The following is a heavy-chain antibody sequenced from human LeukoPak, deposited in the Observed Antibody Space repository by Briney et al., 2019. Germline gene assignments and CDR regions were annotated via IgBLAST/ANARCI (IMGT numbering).Heavy chain of an antibody. CDR3: ARSGYSGYDSGGY. Sequence: ASVKVSCKASGYTFTGYYMHWVRQAPGQGLEWMGWINPNSGGTNYAQKFQGRVTMTRDTSTSTAYMELSRLRSDDTAVYYCARSGYSGYDSGGYWGQGTLVTVSS. D-gene: IGHD5-12*01. CDR1: GYTFTGYY. V-gene: IGHV1-2*02. CDR2: INPNSGGT. J-gene: IGHJ4*02.